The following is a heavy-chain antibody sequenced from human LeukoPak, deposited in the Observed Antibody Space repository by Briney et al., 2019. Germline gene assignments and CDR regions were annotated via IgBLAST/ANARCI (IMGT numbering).Heavy chain of an antibody. Sequence: SETLSLTCSVSGDSFSSSSYYWGGIRQPPGKGLEGIGSMNYSGTTYYNPSLKSRVTISVDTSKNQFSLRLSSVTVADTAVYYCARLSIVGATSSYYMDVWGKGTTVTVSS. J-gene: IGHJ6*03. V-gene: IGHV4-39*01. CDR2: MNYSGTT. CDR3: ARLSIVGATSSYYMDV. D-gene: IGHD1-26*01. CDR1: GDSFSSSSYY.